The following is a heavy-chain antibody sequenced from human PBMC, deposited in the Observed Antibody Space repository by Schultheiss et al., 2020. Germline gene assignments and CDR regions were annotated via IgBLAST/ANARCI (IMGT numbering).Heavy chain of an antibody. Sequence: GGSLRLSCAASGFTFSIYGMHWVRQAPGKGLEWVAVIWYDGSNKYYADSVKGRFTISRDNSKNTLYLQMNSLRDEDTAVYYCARDPFGGGYYYYGMDVWGQGTTVTVSS. D-gene: IGHD3-16*01. CDR1: GFTFSIYG. V-gene: IGHV3-33*01. CDR3: ARDPFGGGYYYYGMDV. CDR2: IWYDGSNK. J-gene: IGHJ6*02.